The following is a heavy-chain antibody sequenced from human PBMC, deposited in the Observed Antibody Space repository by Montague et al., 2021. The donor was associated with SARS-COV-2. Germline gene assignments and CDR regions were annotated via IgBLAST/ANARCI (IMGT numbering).Heavy chain of an antibody. CDR1: GFPFSTNL. J-gene: IGHJ6*03. CDR3: ARDFYYYMDV. Sequence: SRRLSCAASGFPFSTNLMSWVRQAPGKGLEWVANIKQDGSDKFYVDSVKGRFTLSTDNAKNSVYLQMDGLRPEDTAVYYCARDFYYYMDVWGKGTTVTVSS. CDR2: IKQDGSDK. V-gene: IGHV3-7*01.